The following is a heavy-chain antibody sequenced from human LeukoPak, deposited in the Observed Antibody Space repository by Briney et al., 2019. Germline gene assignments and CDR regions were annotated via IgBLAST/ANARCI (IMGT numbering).Heavy chain of an antibody. D-gene: IGHD3-10*01. J-gene: IGHJ6*03. CDR2: IYHSGST. Sequence: PSETLSLTGTVSGYSISSGYYWGWIRLPPGKGLDWIGSIYHSGSTYYNPSLKSRVTISVDTSKNQFSLKLSSVTAADTAVYYCARDIVRRFGAKDSKTNTGHYYMDVWGKGTTVTISS. V-gene: IGHV4-38-2*02. CDR3: ARDIVRRFGAKDSKTNTGHYYMDV. CDR1: GYSISSGYY.